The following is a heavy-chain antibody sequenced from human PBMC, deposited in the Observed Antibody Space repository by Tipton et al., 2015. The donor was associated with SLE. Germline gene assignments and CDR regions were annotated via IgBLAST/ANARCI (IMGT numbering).Heavy chain of an antibody. CDR2: IYYSGST. Sequence: TLSLTCTVSGGSISSSSYYWSWIRQPPGKGLEWIGSIYYSGSTYYNPFLKSRVTISVDTSKNQFSQKLSSVTAADTAVYYCARLRVISYYFDYWGQGTLVTVSS. V-gene: IGHV4-39*07. CDR3: ARLRVISYYFDY. D-gene: IGHD2-21*01. CDR1: GGSISSSSYY. J-gene: IGHJ4*02.